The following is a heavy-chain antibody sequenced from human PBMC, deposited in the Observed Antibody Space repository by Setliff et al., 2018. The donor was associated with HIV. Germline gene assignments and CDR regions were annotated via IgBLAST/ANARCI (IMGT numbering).Heavy chain of an antibody. Sequence: GGSLRLSCAASGFTFSSYAMSWVRQAPGKGLEWVSAISGSGGRTHYADSVKGRFTISRDNSKNTLYLQMNSLRAEDTAVYYCAKERNPYYYDSSGYSWFDPWGQGTLVTVSS. D-gene: IGHD3-22*01. V-gene: IGHV3-23*01. CDR3: AKERNPYYYDSSGYSWFDP. CDR2: ISGSGGRT. CDR1: GFTFSSYA. J-gene: IGHJ5*02.